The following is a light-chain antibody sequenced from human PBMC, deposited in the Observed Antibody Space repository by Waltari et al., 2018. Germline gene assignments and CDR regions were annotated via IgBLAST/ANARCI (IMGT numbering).Light chain of an antibody. CDR3: QHYVRLPVT. V-gene: IGKV3-20*01. J-gene: IGKJ1*01. CDR1: QSIGTF. Sequence: IMLTQSPDTLSLSPGERATLSCRAMQSIGTFLVWYQQKPGQAPRLLIYAASTRATGIPDRFSGSGSGTDFSLIISRLEPEDFAVYYCQHYVRLPVTFGQGTKVEIK. CDR2: AAS.